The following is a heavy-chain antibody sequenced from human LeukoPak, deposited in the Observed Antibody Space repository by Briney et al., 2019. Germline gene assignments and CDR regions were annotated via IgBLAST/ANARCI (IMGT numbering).Heavy chain of an antibody. Sequence: GGSLRLSCAASGFTFSSYSMNWVRQAPGKGLEWISYISVGSYTIYYADSVKGRFTISRDDAKNSLYLQMNSLRDGDTAVYYCARDLETDISDAFDIWGQGTMVTVSS. CDR1: GFTFSSYS. D-gene: IGHD3-9*01. CDR2: ISVGSYTI. CDR3: ARDLETDISDAFDI. V-gene: IGHV3-48*02. J-gene: IGHJ3*02.